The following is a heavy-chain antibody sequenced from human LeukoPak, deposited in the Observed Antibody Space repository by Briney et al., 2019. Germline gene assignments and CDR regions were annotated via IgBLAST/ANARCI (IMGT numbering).Heavy chain of an antibody. V-gene: IGHV4-59*12. CDR1: GGSISSYY. CDR2: IYYSGST. J-gene: IGHJ5*02. Sequence: SETLSLTCTVSGGSISSYYWSWIRQPPGKGLEWIGYIYYSGSTNYNPSLKSRVTISVDTSKNQFSLKLSSVTAADTAVYYCARGLGSSFGNWFDPWGQGTLVTVSS. CDR3: ARGLGSSFGNWFDP. D-gene: IGHD3-16*01.